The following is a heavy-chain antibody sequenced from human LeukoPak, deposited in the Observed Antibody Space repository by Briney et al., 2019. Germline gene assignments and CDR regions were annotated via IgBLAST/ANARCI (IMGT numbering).Heavy chain of an antibody. V-gene: IGHV3-23*01. CDR3: SLSGDNDAFDI. J-gene: IGHJ3*02. CDR1: GFTFRSYA. D-gene: IGHD3-10*01. CDR2: ISGSGGST. Sequence: PGGSLRLSCAASGFTFRSYAVNWVRQAPGKGLEWVSVISGSGGSTYYADSVKGRFTISRDNSKNTLYLQMNSLRAEDTAVYYCSLSGDNDAFDIWGQGTKVTVSS.